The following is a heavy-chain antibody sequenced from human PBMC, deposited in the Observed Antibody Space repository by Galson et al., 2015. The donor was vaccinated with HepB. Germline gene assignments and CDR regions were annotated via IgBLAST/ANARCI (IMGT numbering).Heavy chain of an antibody. CDR1: GDSISSGDYS. D-gene: IGHD3-3*01. CDR2: IYHSGST. V-gene: IGHV4-30-2*01. J-gene: IGHJ5*02. Sequence: TLSLTCDVSGDSISSGDYSWSWIRQPPGKGLEWIGYIYHSGSTYYNPSLKSRVTISVDRSKNQFSLKLTSVTAADTAVYYCARVITIFGVLNINWFDPWGQGTLVTVSS. CDR3: ARVITIFGVLNINWFDP.